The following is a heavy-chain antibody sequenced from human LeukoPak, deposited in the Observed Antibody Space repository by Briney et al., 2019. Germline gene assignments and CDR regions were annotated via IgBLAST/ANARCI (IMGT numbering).Heavy chain of an antibody. V-gene: IGHV3-7*03. Sequence: WGSLRLSCAASGFTFNDYWMSWVRQAPGKGLEWVASIKQDGGEKRYVDSVKGRFTISRDNTENSLYLQMNSLGAEDTALYYCARVRLANTPEFFQHWGQGTLVTVSS. D-gene: IGHD3-9*01. CDR1: GFTFNDYW. CDR2: IKQDGGEK. J-gene: IGHJ1*01. CDR3: ARVRLANTPEFFQH.